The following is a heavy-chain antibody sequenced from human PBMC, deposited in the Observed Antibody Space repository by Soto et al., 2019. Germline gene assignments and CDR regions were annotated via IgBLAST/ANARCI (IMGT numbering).Heavy chain of an antibody. J-gene: IGHJ4*01. D-gene: IGHD1-1*01. CDR2: IFHTGSS. V-gene: IGHV4-59*01. CDR3: ARTTTLENYFDY. CDR1: GDSFSSYY. Sequence: TLSLTCTVSGDSFSSYYWSWIRQPPGKGLEWIGYIFHTGSSVSNPSLKSRVTMSVDMSKKEFSLKLTSVTAADTALYYCARTTTLENYFDYWGHGTLVTVSS.